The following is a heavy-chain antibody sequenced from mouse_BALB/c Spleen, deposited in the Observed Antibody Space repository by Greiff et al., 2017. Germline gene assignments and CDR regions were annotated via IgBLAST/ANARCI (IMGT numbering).Heavy chain of an antibody. V-gene: IGHV7-1*02. CDR3: ARANYGRAWFAY. Sequence: EVKLMESGGGLVQPGGSLRLSCATSGFTFSDFYMEWVRQPPGKRLEWIAASRNKANDYTTEYSASVKGRFIVSRDTSQSILYLQMNALRAEDTAIYYCARANYGRAWFAYWGQGTLVTVSA. D-gene: IGHD1-1*02. CDR1: GFTFSDFY. J-gene: IGHJ3*01. CDR2: SRNKANDYTT.